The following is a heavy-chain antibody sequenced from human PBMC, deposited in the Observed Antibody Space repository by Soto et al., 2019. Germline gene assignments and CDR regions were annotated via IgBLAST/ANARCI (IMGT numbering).Heavy chain of an antibody. Sequence: GGSLRLSCAASGFTVSSNYMSWVRQAPGKGLEWVSVIYSGGSTYYADSVKGRFTISRDNSKNTLYLQMNSLRAEDTVVYYCASEWFGGGNNRYYYGMGVWVQVTTVTVSS. CDR1: GFTVSSNY. J-gene: IGHJ6*02. CDR2: IYSGGST. D-gene: IGHD3-10*01. V-gene: IGHV3-53*01. CDR3: ASEWFGGGNNRYYYGMGV.